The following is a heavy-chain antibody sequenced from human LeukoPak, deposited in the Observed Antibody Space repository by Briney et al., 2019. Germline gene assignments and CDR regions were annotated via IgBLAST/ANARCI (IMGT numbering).Heavy chain of an antibody. CDR2: IYPGDSDT. CDR3: ARQSGTTVTEFDY. V-gene: IGHV5-51*01. J-gene: IGHJ4*02. Sequence: NHGESLKISCKGSGYSFTCYWIGWVRQMPGKGLKWMGIIYPGDSDTRYSPSFQGQVTISADKSISTAYLQWSSLKASDTAMYYCARQSGTTVTEFDYWGQGTLVTVSS. CDR1: GYSFTCYW. D-gene: IGHD4-17*01.